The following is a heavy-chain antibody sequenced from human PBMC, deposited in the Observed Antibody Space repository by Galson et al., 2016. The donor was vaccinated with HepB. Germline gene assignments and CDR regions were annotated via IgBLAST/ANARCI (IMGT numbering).Heavy chain of an antibody. Sequence: SLRLSCAASGFTLSSYAMHWVRQAPGKGLEWVAVISYDGSNKYYADSVKGRFTASRDNSKNTLFPQMNSLRAEDTAVYYCARDPWAPVGYWGQGTLVTVSS. J-gene: IGHJ4*02. D-gene: IGHD7-27*01. CDR2: ISYDGSNK. CDR3: ARDPWAPVGY. CDR1: GFTLSSYA. V-gene: IGHV3-30-3*01.